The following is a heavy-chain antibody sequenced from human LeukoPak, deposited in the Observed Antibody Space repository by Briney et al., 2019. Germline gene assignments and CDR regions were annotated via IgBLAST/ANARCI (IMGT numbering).Heavy chain of an antibody. D-gene: IGHD5-18*01. Sequence: SETLSLTCTVSGGSISSYYWSWIRQPAGKGLEWIGRIYTSGSTNYNPSLKSRVTMSVDTSKNQFSLKLSSVTAADTAVYYCARDASIYSYGLGRNWFDPWGQGTLVTVSS. V-gene: IGHV4-4*07. CDR3: ARDASIYSYGLGRNWFDP. J-gene: IGHJ5*02. CDR2: IYTSGST. CDR1: GGSISSYY.